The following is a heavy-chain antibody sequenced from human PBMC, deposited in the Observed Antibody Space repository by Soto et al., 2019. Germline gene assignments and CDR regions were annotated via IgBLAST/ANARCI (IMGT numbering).Heavy chain of an antibody. CDR2: ISWNSGSI. V-gene: IGHV3-9*01. J-gene: IGHJ1*01. D-gene: IGHD2-15*01. Sequence: GGSLRLSCAASGFTFDDYAMHWVRQAPGKGLEWVSGISWNSGSIGYADSVKGRFTISRDNAKNSLYLQMYSLRAEDTALYYCAKDIKGLAFEYFQHWGQGTLVTVSS. CDR3: AKDIKGLAFEYFQH. CDR1: GFTFDDYA.